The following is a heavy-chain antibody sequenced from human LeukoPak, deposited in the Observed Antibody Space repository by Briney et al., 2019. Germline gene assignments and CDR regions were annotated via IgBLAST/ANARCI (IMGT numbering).Heavy chain of an antibody. V-gene: IGHV4-39*07. Sequence: SSETLSLTCTVSGGSISSSSYYWGWIRQPPGKGLEWIGSIYQSGITYYNPSLKSRVTISVDTSKNQFSLKLSSVTAADTAVYYCARDRYGGNPHDAFDIWGQGTMVTVSS. CDR3: ARDRYGGNPHDAFDI. D-gene: IGHD4-23*01. J-gene: IGHJ3*02. CDR2: IYQSGIT. CDR1: GGSISSSSYY.